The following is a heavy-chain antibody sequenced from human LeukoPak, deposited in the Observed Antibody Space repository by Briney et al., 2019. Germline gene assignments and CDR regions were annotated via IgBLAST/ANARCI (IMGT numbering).Heavy chain of an antibody. CDR2: ISSSSSYI. CDR3: ARDYRYFDWLASTYFDY. CDR1: GFTFSSYS. Sequence: PGGSLRLSCAASGFTFSSYSMNWVRQAPGKGLEWVSSISSSSSYIYYADSVKGRFTISRDNAKNSLYLQTNSLRAEDAAVYYCARDYRYFDWLASTYFDYWGQGTLVTVSS. J-gene: IGHJ4*02. V-gene: IGHV3-21*01. D-gene: IGHD3-9*01.